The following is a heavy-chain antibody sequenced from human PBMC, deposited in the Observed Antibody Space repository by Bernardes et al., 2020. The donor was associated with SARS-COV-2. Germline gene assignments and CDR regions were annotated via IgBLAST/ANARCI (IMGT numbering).Heavy chain of an antibody. Sequence: GGSLRLSCAASGFTFSSYSMNWVRQAPGKGLEWVSSISSSSSYIYYADSVKGRFTISRDNAKNSLYLQMNSLRAEDTAVYYCARGCGYYDFWSGYGSYYGMDVWGQGTTVTVSS. V-gene: IGHV3-21*01. J-gene: IGHJ6*02. D-gene: IGHD3-3*01. CDR1: GFTFSSYS. CDR3: ARGCGYYDFWSGYGSYYGMDV. CDR2: ISSSSSYI.